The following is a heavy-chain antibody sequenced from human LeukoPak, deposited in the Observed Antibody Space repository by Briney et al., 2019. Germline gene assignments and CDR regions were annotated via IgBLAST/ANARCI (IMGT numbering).Heavy chain of an antibody. Sequence: GGSLRLSCAASGFTFSSYAMSWVRQAPGKGLEWVSAISGSGGSTYYADSVKGRFTISRDNSKNTLYLQMNSLRAEDTAVYYCANAFIPPRKLIWFGELFDYWGQGTLVTVSS. J-gene: IGHJ4*02. D-gene: IGHD3-10*01. CDR2: ISGSGGST. CDR1: GFTFSSYA. V-gene: IGHV3-23*01. CDR3: ANAFIPPRKLIWFGELFDY.